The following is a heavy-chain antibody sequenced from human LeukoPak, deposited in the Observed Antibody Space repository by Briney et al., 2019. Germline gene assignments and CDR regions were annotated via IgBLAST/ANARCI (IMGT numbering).Heavy chain of an antibody. J-gene: IGHJ4*02. Sequence: GGSLRLSCAASGFTFSSYAMSWVRQAPGKGLEWVSAISGSGRSTFYADSVKGRFTISRDNSKNTLYLQMNSLRAEDTAVYYCAKERGVAVAVIDYWGQGTLVTVSS. V-gene: IGHV3-23*01. CDR1: GFTFSSYA. CDR3: AKERGVAVAVIDY. CDR2: ISGSGRST. D-gene: IGHD6-19*01.